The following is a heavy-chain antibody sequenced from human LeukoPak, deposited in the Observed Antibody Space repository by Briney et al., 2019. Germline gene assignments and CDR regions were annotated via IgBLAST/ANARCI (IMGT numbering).Heavy chain of an antibody. CDR3: ARAGRLSCN. J-gene: IGHJ1*01. CDR1: GGSTSSISSY. CDR2: IYYSGST. V-gene: IGHV4-39*01. Sequence: ASETLSLTRTVSGGSTSSISSYWGWIRQPPGKGLEWIGSIYYSGSTYYNPSLKSRVTISVDTSKNQFSLKLSSVTAADTAVYYCARAGRLSCNWGQGTLVTVSS. D-gene: IGHD6-19*01.